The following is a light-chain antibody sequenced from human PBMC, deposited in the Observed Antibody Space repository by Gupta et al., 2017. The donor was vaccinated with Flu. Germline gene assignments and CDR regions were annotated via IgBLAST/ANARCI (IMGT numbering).Light chain of an antibody. CDR3: STSTTTYGVVV. Sequence: SSDVGGYDFVSWYQQHPGKAPKLMIFEVSRRPSGISDRISGSKSGNTASHTIPRCLDYSGAYYCCSTSTTTYGVVVFGGGTKLTVL. CDR2: EVS. CDR1: SSDVGGYDF. V-gene: IGLV2-14*01. J-gene: IGLJ3*02.